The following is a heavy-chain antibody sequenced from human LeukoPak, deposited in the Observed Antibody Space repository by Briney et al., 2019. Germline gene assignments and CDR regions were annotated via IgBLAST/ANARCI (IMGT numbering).Heavy chain of an antibody. CDR2: MYYSGST. CDR1: GGSISSYY. CDR3: ARDARRGWFDP. V-gene: IGHV4-59*01. J-gene: IGHJ5*02. Sequence: PSETLSLTCTVSGGSISSYYWSWIRQPPGKGLEWIGYMYYSGSTNYNPSLKSRVTISVDTSKNQFSLKLSSVTAADTAVYYCARDARRGWFDPWGQGTLVTVPS. D-gene: IGHD3-10*01.